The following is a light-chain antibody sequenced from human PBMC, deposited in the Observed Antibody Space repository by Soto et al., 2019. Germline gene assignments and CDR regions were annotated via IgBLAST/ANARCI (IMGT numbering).Light chain of an antibody. CDR2: EAS. Sequence: DIQMTQSPSTLSASVGDRVTITCRASENISRWLAWYQQKPGKAPKVLIYEASSLSSGVPSRFGGSGSGTEFTLTISGVQPEDFATYYCQQYNSYSPYTFGQGTKLDIK. CDR1: ENISRW. V-gene: IGKV1-5*01. J-gene: IGKJ2*01. CDR3: QQYNSYSPYT.